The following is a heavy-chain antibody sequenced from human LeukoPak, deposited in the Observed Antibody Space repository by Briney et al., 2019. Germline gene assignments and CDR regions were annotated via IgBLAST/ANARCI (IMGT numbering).Heavy chain of an antibody. CDR1: GFTFSSYA. V-gene: IGHV3-30*04. D-gene: IGHD4-17*01. J-gene: IGHJ5*02. CDR2: ISYDGSNK. Sequence: GSLRLSCAASGFTFSSYAMHWVRQAPGKGLEWVAVISYDGSNKKYADSVKGRFTISRDNSKNTLYVQMNSLRTEDTAVYYCARGSWRFDNGDSGFDPWGQGTLVTVSS. CDR3: ARGSWRFDNGDSGFDP.